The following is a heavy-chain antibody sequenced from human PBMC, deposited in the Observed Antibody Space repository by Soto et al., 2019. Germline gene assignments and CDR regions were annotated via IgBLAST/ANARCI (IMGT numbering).Heavy chain of an antibody. Sequence: EVQLVESGGGLVQPGGSLRLSCAASGFSITNTWMHWVRQAPGKGLEWVGRGKSKADGGTADYAAPVNGRFTVSRDDSKNTQYLQMTSLKMEDTAVYYCNSYPDFWGGHTPLWGQGTLVTVSS. J-gene: IGHJ4*02. CDR3: NSYPDFWGGHTPL. V-gene: IGHV3-15*07. CDR2: GKSKADGGTA. D-gene: IGHD3-3*01. CDR1: GFSITNTW.